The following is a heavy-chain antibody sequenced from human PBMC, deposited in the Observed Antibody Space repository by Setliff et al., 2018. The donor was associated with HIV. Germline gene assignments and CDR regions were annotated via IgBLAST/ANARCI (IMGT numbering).Heavy chain of an antibody. J-gene: IGHJ5*02. CDR3: ARDRHYYGSGSYGP. Sequence: ETLSLTCTVSGGSFNNYHWSWIRQPAGKGLEWIGRIYGSGATNYKPSLKSRVTMSIDKSNNQFSLYLTSVTAADTAIYYCARDRHYYGSGSYGPWGQGSLVTVSS. D-gene: IGHD3-10*01. CDR1: GGSFNNYH. V-gene: IGHV4-4*07. CDR2: IYGSGAT.